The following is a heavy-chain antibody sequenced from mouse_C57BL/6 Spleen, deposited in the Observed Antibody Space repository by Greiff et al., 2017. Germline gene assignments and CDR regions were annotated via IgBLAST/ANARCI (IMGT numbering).Heavy chain of an antibody. CDR3: ASSYYGSSAEEDY. J-gene: IGHJ2*01. CDR1: GYAFSSYW. D-gene: IGHD1-1*01. V-gene: IGHV1-80*01. Sequence: VQLQQSGAELVKPGASVKISCKASGYAFSSYWMNWVKQRPGKGLEWIGQIYPGDGDTNYNGKFKGKATLTADKSSSTAYMQLSSLTSEDSAVYFCASSYYGSSAEEDYWGQGTTLTVSS. CDR2: IYPGDGDT.